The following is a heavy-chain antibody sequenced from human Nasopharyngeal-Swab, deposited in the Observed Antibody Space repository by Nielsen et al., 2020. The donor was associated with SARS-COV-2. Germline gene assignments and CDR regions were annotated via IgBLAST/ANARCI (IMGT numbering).Heavy chain of an antibody. CDR3: ARDIIAAAGRTGF. Sequence: GESLKISCTASGFTFSDYYMSWIRQAPGKGLEWVSYFTSSGFTTSYADSVKGRFTISRDNAKNALYLQMNSLRAEDTAVYYCARDIIAAAGRTGFWGRGTLVTVSS. J-gene: IGHJ4*02. V-gene: IGHV3-11*04. D-gene: IGHD6-13*01. CDR2: FTSSGFTT. CDR1: GFTFSDYY.